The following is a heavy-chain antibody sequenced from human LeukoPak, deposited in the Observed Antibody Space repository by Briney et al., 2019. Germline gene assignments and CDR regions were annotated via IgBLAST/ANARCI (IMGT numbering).Heavy chain of an antibody. CDR2: IHACNGKT. CDR3: PRAICTSTVTTNYLDT. J-gene: IGHJ4*02. D-gene: IGHD4-11*01. CDR1: GYSFTNYV. Sequence: ASVKVSYKAAGYSFTNYVIQWVRQAPGHRLECMGWIHACNGKTKSSQKFQGRVTITGATSATTAYSELSGLRSENTPLYYCPRAICTSTVTTNYLDTWGQGTLVTVSS. V-gene: IGHV1-3*01.